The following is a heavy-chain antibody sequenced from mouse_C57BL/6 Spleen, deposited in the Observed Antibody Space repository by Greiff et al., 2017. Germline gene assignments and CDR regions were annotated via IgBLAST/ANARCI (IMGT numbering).Heavy chain of an antibody. J-gene: IGHJ2*01. CDR3: ARTSHFDY. CDR1: GYAFSSSW. Sequence: VQVVESGPELVKPGASVKISCKASGYAFSSSWMNWVKQRPGKGLEWIGRIYPGDGDTNYNGKFKGKATLTADKSSSTAYMQLSSLPSEDSAVYFCARTSHFDYWGQGTTLTVSS. CDR2: IYPGDGDT. V-gene: IGHV1-82*01.